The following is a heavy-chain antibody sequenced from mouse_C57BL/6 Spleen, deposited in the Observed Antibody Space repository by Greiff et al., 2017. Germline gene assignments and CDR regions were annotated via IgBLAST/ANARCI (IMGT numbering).Heavy chain of an antibody. CDR3: ARYYSNGFDY. CDR1: GYSITSGYY. CDR2: ISYDGSN. V-gene: IGHV3-6*01. Sequence: EVQLQQSGPGLVKPSQSLSLTCSVTGYSITSGYYWNWIRQFPGNKLEWMGYISYDGSNNYNPSLKNRISITRDTSKNQFFLKLNSVTTEDTATYYCARYYSNGFDYWGQGTTLTVSS. D-gene: IGHD2-5*01. J-gene: IGHJ2*01.